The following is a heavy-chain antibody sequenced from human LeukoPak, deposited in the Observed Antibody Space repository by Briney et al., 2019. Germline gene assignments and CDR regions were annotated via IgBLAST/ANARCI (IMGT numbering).Heavy chain of an antibody. CDR1: GFSLSTSGVG. V-gene: IGHV2-5*02. Sequence: SGPTLVNPTQTLTLTCTFSGFSLSTSGVGVGWIRQPPGKALEWLTLIYWDDDKRYSPSLKSRLTITKDTSKNQVVLTMSNMDPVDTATYYCAHIYGILTGYHTLDYWGQGTLVTVSS. CDR2: IYWDDDK. J-gene: IGHJ4*02. D-gene: IGHD3-9*01. CDR3: AHIYGILTGYHTLDY.